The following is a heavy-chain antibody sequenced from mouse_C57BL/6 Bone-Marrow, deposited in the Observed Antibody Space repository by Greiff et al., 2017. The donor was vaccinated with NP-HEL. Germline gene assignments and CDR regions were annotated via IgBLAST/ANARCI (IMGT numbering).Heavy chain of an antibody. D-gene: IGHD3-2*02. CDR2: IWSGGST. Sequence: VQLQESGPGLVQPSQSLSITCTVSGFSLTSYGLHWVRQSPGKGLEWLGVIWSGGSTDSNAAFISRMSISKDKSKSQVFFKMNSLQADDTAIYYCARNPHSSGYHFDYWGQGTTLTVSS. V-gene: IGHV2-2*01. CDR3: ARNPHSSGYHFDY. CDR1: GFSLTSYG. J-gene: IGHJ2*01.